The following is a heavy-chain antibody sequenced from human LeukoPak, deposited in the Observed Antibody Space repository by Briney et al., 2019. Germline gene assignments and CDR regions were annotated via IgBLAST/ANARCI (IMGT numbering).Heavy chain of an antibody. V-gene: IGHV3-33*08. CDR1: GFTFSSYA. Sequence: GGSLRLSCAASGFTFSSYAMHWVRQAPGKGLEWVAVIWYDGSNKYYADSVKGRFTISRDNSKNTLYLQMNSLRAEDTAVYYCARVLAAATTAPYYYYGMDVWGQGTTVTVSS. J-gene: IGHJ6*02. CDR3: ARVLAAATTAPYYYYGMDV. CDR2: IWYDGSNK. D-gene: IGHD6-13*01.